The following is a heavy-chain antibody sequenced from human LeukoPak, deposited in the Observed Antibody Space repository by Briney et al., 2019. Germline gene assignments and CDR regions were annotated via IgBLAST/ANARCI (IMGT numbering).Heavy chain of an antibody. D-gene: IGHD6-19*01. CDR3: ARAGWYMTVALFDQ. J-gene: IGHJ4*02. V-gene: IGHV6-1*01. CDR1: GDSVSRTNAA. Sequence: SQTLSLTCAISGDSVSRTNAAWNWIRQSPSRGLEWLGRTYYRTKWYSDSTISVRSRIIINPDTSKNQFSLQLNSVTPEDTAVYYCARAGWYMTVALFDQWGQGTPVTVSS. CDR2: TYYRTKWYS.